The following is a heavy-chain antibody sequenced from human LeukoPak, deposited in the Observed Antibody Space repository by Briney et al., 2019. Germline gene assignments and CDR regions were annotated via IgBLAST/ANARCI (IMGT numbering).Heavy chain of an antibody. D-gene: IGHD1-1*01. Sequence: SETLSLTCTVSSGSFTSYYWGWIRQPPGKTLEWIGYIYYRGTTNYNPSLKSRVTISVDTSKNQFSLKLSSVTAADTAVYYCARDHAAASGWWFDPWGQGTLVTVSS. J-gene: IGHJ5*02. CDR3: ARDHAAASGWWFDP. CDR2: IYYRGTT. V-gene: IGHV4-59*12. CDR1: SGSFTSYY.